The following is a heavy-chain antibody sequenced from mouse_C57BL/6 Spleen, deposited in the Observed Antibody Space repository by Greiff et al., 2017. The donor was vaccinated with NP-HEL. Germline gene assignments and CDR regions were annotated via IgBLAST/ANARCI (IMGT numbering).Heavy chain of an antibody. CDR3: ARQNYYGSSSWFAY. CDR1: GYAFSSYW. J-gene: IGHJ3*01. CDR2: IYPGDGDT. Sequence: VKLQQSGAELVKPGASVKISCKASGYAFSSYWMNWVKQRPGKGLEWIGQIYPGDGDTNYNGKFKGKATLTADKSSSTAYMQLSSLTSEDSAVYFCARQNYYGSSSWFAYWGQGTLVTVSA. V-gene: IGHV1-80*01. D-gene: IGHD1-1*01.